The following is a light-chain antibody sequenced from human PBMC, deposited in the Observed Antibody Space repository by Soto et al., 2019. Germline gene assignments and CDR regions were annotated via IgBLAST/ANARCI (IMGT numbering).Light chain of an antibody. CDR1: QSVLYSSNDKND. Sequence: DIIIAEFPGPLSVALIEKTTINWESRQSVLYSSNDKNDLAWYQQRPGQPPRLLISCASTRESGVPARFSGSGSGTDFTLTISSLQAEDVAVYFCQQYYRSPQTFGHGTKVDIK. CDR2: CAS. J-gene: IGKJ3*01. V-gene: IGKV4-1*01. CDR3: QQYYRSPQT.